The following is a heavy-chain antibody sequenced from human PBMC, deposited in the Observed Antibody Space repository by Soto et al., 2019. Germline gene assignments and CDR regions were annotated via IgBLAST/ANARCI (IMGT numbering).Heavy chain of an antibody. Sequence: QVQLVQSGAEVKKPGASVKVSCKASGYTFSSSDINWVRQATGQGLEWMGWMNPNIGNTGYAQKFQGRVTMTRNTSIGTAYMELSSLRSEDTAVYYCAKQGPAAAGFDYWGQGTLVTVSS. CDR1: GYTFSSSD. V-gene: IGHV1-8*01. D-gene: IGHD6-13*01. CDR2: MNPNIGNT. CDR3: AKQGPAAAGFDY. J-gene: IGHJ4*02.